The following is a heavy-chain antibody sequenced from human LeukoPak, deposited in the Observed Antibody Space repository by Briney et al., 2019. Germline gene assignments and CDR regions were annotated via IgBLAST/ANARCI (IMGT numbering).Heavy chain of an antibody. J-gene: IGHJ4*02. D-gene: IGHD3-3*01. CDR1: GFTFSNYA. CDR3: AKARNYDFWSAIDY. Sequence: GGSLRLSCAASGFTFSNYAINWVRQAPGKGLEWISGIRAGGVTTYYADSVKGRFTISRDSSKNTLYLQMNSLRAEDTALYYCAKARNYDFWSAIDYWGQETLVTVSS. V-gene: IGHV3-23*01. CDR2: IRAGGVTT.